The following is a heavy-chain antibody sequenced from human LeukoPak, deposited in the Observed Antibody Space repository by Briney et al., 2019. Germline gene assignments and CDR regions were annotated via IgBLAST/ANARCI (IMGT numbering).Heavy chain of an antibody. D-gene: IGHD6-19*01. V-gene: IGHV3-33*01. Sequence: PGRSLSLSCAASGFTFSNHGVHWVRQAPGKGLEWVAVIWYDGSKKYYADAVTGRLTISRDNSKNMLYLDMNSLGAEDTAVYYCARDRRIGVAEIGFEDYWGQGTLVTVSS. CDR3: ARDRRIGVAEIGFEDY. CDR2: IWYDGSKK. J-gene: IGHJ4*02. CDR1: GFTFSNHG.